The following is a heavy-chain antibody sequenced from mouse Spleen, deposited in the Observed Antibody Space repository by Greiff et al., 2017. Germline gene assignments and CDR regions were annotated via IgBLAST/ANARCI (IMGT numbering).Heavy chain of an antibody. D-gene: IGHD1-1*01. CDR2: ISSGSSTI. CDR3: ARGYGSSLYYFDY. Sequence: EVKLMESGGGLVKPGGSLKLSCAASGFTFSDYGMHWVRQAPEKGLEWVAYISSGSSTIYYADTVKGRFTISRDNAKNTLFLQMTSLRSEDTAMYYCARGYGSSLYYFDYWGQGTTLTVSS. V-gene: IGHV5-17*01. CDR1: GFTFSDYG. J-gene: IGHJ2*01.